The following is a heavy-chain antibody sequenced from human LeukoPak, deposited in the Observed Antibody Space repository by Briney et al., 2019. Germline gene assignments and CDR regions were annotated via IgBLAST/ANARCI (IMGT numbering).Heavy chain of an antibody. CDR2: ISWNGGTT. V-gene: IGHV3-20*04. D-gene: IGHD3-22*01. CDR3: ARRGFDSSGFYYFFDF. J-gene: IGHJ4*02. Sequence: GGSLRLSCAASGFTFDDYGMTWVRQAPGKGLEWVSMISWNGGTTSYADAVKGRCTISRDNAKNSLYLQMNSLRAEDTALYYCARRGFDSSGFYYFFDFWGQGTLVAVSS. CDR1: GFTFDDYG.